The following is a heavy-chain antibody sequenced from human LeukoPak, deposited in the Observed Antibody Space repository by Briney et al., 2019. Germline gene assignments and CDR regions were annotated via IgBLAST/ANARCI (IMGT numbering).Heavy chain of an antibody. J-gene: IGHJ4*02. V-gene: IGHV5-51*01. D-gene: IGHD3-22*01. CDR2: ISPGDSDA. CDR3: ARRYDSSTRCNPYVFDW. Sequence: GESLKISCQRSGYTFTNYYSTGMRQTPGKGLEWMGIISPGDSDARYSPSFQGQVTISADKSISTAYLRWSSLKASDPAMYYYARRYDSSTRCNPYVFDWWGQGTLVTVSS. CDR1: GYTFTNYY.